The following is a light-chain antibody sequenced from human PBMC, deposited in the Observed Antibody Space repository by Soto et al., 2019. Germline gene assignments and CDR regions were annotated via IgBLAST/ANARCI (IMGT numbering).Light chain of an antibody. CDR1: QSVSSSY. CDR2: GAS. V-gene: IGKV3-20*01. J-gene: IGKJ4*01. Sequence: EIVLTQSPGTLSLSPGERATLSCRASQSVSSSYLAWYQQKPGQAPRLLIYGASSRATGIPDRFSGSGSGTDFTLTISRLEPEDFAVYYYRQYDSSPLTFGGGTKVEIK. CDR3: RQYDSSPLT.